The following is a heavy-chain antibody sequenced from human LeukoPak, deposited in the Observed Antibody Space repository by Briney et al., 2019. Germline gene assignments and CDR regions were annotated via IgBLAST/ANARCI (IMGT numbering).Heavy chain of an antibody. J-gene: IGHJ6*02. D-gene: IGHD6-13*01. CDR1: GGSTSSDY. CDR2: IYYSGST. V-gene: IGHV4-59*12. CDR3: ARGGQQLVYGMDV. Sequence: SETLSLTCTVSGGSTSSDYWSWIRQSPGKGLEWVGSIYYSGSTYYNPSLKSRVTMSVDTSRNQFSLKLSSVTAADTAVYYCARGGQQLVYGMDVWGQGTTVTVSS.